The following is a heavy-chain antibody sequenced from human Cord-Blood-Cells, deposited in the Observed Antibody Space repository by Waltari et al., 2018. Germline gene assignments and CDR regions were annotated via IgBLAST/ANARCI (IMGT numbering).Heavy chain of an antibody. D-gene: IGHD7-27*01. Sequence: QVQLQQWGAGLLKPSETLSLTCAVYGGSFSGYYWSWIRQPPGKGLEWIGEINHSGSTNYNPSLKSRVTISVDTSKNQFPLKLSSVTAADTAVYYCASAGELRYWGQGTLVTVSS. CDR2: INHSGST. CDR3: ASAGELRY. CDR1: GGSFSGYY. J-gene: IGHJ4*02. V-gene: IGHV4-34*01.